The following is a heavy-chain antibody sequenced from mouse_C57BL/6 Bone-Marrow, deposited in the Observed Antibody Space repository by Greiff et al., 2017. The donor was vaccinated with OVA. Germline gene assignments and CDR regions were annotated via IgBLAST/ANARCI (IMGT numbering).Heavy chain of an antibody. CDR1: GYTFTDYE. CDR3: TRSYSNYGDFDY. CDR2: IYPETGGT. V-gene: IGHV1-15*01. D-gene: IGHD2-5*01. Sequence: VQVVESGAELVRPGASVTLSCKASGYTFTDYEMHWVKQTPVHGLEWIGAIYPETGGTAYNQKFKGKAILTADKSSSTAYMELRSLTSEDSAVYYCTRSYSNYGDFDYWGQGTTLTVSS. J-gene: IGHJ2*01.